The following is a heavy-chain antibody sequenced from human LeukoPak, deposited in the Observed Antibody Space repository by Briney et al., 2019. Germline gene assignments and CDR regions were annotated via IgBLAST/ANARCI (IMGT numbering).Heavy chain of an antibody. CDR3: AKDAGEACYYYMDV. CDR1: GFTFSSYG. V-gene: IGHV3-23*01. Sequence: GGTLRLSCVASGFTFSSYGMSWVRQAPGKGLEWVSAISGSGGTTYYADSVKGRFTISRDNSKNTLYLQMNSLRADDTAVYYCAKDAGEACYYYMDVWGKGTTVTISS. J-gene: IGHJ6*03. CDR2: ISGSGGTT. D-gene: IGHD2-21*01.